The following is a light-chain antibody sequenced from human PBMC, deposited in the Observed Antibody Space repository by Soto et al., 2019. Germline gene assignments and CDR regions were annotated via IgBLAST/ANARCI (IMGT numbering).Light chain of an antibody. Sequence: DIQLTQSPSSLSASVGDRVTITCRASQRISKYVSWYQQKSGKAPKLLIYGATSLLSGVRSRFSGGGSGTDFTLTVSSLQREDFATYYCQQTYASPLTFGGGTKVDIK. CDR1: QRISKY. CDR3: QQTYASPLT. J-gene: IGKJ4*01. V-gene: IGKV1-39*01. CDR2: GAT.